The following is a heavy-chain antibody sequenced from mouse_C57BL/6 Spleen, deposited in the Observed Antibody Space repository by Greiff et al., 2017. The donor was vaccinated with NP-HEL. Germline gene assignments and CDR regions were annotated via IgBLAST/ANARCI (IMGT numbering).Heavy chain of an antibody. J-gene: IGHJ2*01. CDR3: TRLWDVDY. CDR2: IDPETGGT. D-gene: IGHD4-1*01. CDR1: GYTFTDYE. Sequence: VKLMESGAELVRPGASVTLSCRASGYTFTDYEMHWVKQTPVHGLEWIGAIDPETGGTAYSQKFKGKAILTADKSSSTAYMELRSLTSEDSAVYYCTRLWDVDYWGQGTTLTVSS. V-gene: IGHV1-15*01.